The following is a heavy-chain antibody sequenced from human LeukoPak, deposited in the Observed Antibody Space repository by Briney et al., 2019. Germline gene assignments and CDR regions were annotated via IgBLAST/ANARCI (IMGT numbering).Heavy chain of an antibody. V-gene: IGHV4-59*08. CDR3: ARQTYSGSFINY. Sequence: PSETLSLTCTVSGGSISSYYWSWIRQPPGKGLEWIGYIYYSGSTNYNPSLKSRVTISVDTSKNQFSLKLSSVTAADTAVYYCARQTYSGSFINYWGQGTLVTVSS. CDR1: GGSISSYY. CDR2: IYYSGST. J-gene: IGHJ4*02. D-gene: IGHD1-26*01.